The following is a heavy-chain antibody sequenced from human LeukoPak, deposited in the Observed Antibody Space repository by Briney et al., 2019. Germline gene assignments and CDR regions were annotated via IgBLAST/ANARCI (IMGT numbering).Heavy chain of an antibody. D-gene: IGHD6-19*01. CDR3: AIVAAVAGTSVGVDA. CDR1: GFTFSSYE. Sequence: GGSLRLSCAASGFTFSSYEVNWVRQAPGKGLEWVSRINSDASVTTYADSVKGRFTISRDNAKNTLYLQMNSLRAEDTAVYYCAIVAAVAGTSVGVDAWGQGILVTVS. J-gene: IGHJ4*02. V-gene: IGHV3-74*01. CDR2: INSDASVT.